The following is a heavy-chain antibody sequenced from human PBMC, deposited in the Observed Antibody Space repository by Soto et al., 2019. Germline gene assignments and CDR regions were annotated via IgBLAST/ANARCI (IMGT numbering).Heavy chain of an antibody. J-gene: IGHJ5*02. CDR3: ARDWNRWELREYNWFDP. CDR2: ISSSSSYI. Sequence: GGSLRLSCAASGFTFSSYSMNWVRQAPGKGLEWVSSISSSSSYIYYADSVKGRLTISRDNAKNSLYLQMNSLRAEDTAVYYCARDWNRWELREYNWFDPWGQGTLVTVSS. D-gene: IGHD1-26*01. V-gene: IGHV3-21*01. CDR1: GFTFSSYS.